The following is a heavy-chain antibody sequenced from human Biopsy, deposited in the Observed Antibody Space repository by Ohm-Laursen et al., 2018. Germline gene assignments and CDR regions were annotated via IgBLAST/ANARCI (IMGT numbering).Heavy chain of an antibody. D-gene: IGHD1-1*01. J-gene: IGHJ3*02. CDR3: ARPTNARAGGAPFDI. CDR2: ISYDGSKT. CDR1: GFSFSSYG. V-gene: IGHV3-33*05. Sequence: SLRLSCTASGFSFSSYGMHWVRQAPGKGLEWVAAISYDGSKTDYGDSVKGRFTISRDNAKNMLYLQMNSLRAEDTAMYYCARPTNARAGGAPFDIWGQGAMVTVSS.